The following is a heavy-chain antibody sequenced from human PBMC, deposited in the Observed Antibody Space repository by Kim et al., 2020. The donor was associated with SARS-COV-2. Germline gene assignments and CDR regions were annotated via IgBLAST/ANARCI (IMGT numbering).Heavy chain of an antibody. CDR2: T. J-gene: IGHJ4*02. D-gene: IGHD7-27*01. Sequence: TAYADSVNGRFTVSRDNAKNSLFLQMNSLKGDDTAVYYCVADSNWAFNYWGQGALVTVSS. V-gene: IGHV3-11*06. CDR3: VADSNWAFNY.